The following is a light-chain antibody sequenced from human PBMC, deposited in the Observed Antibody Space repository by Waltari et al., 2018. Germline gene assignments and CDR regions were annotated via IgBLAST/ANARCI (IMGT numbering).Light chain of an antibody. Sequence: DIQMTQSPSTLSASVGDRVTITCRASQSISIWLAWYQRKPGKAPKLLIYDASSLESGVPSRFSGSGSGTEFTLTITNLQPDDFATYYCQQYKSYFFGQGTKVEIK. V-gene: IGKV1-5*01. CDR1: QSISIW. CDR3: QQYKSYF. CDR2: DAS. J-gene: IGKJ2*01.